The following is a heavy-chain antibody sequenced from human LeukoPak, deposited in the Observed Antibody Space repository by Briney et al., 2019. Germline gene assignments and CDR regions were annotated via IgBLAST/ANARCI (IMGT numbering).Heavy chain of an antibody. CDR3: AKDGGRGYSYGYFWFDP. V-gene: IGHV3-23*01. CDR1: GFPFSGYS. D-gene: IGHD5-18*01. CDR2: ISGSGGST. J-gene: IGHJ5*02. Sequence: GGSLRLSCAGSGFPFSGYSMNWVRQAPGKGLEWVSAISGSGGSTYYADSVKGRFTISRDNSKNTLYLQMNSLRAEDTAVYYCAKDGGRGYSYGYFWFDPWGQGTLVTVSS.